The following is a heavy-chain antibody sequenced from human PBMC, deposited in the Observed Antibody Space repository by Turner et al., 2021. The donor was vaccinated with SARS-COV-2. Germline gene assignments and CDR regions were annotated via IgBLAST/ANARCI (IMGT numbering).Heavy chain of an antibody. D-gene: IGHD5-18*01. Sequence: QLQLQESGPGLVKPSETLSLTCTVSGGSISSSSYYWGWIRQPPGKGLEWIGSIYYSGSTYYNPSLKSRVTISVDTSKNQFSLNLSSVTAADTAVYYCARGGGYSYGALDYWGQGTLVTVSS. J-gene: IGHJ4*02. V-gene: IGHV4-39*07. CDR3: ARGGGYSYGALDY. CDR1: GGSISSSSYY. CDR2: IYYSGST.